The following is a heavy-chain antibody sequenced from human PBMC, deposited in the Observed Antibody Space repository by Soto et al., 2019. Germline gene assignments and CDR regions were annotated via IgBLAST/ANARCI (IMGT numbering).Heavy chain of an antibody. CDR2: IYYSGST. V-gene: IGHV4-59*01. D-gene: IGHD6-19*01. CDR3: ARGGIQWLNWFDP. Sequence: ETLSLTCTVSGGSISSYYWSWIRQPPGKGLEWIGYIYYSGSTNYNPSLKSRVTISVDTSKNQFSLKLSSVTAADTAVYYCARGGIQWLNWFDPWGQGTLVTVSS. CDR1: GGSISSYY. J-gene: IGHJ5*02.